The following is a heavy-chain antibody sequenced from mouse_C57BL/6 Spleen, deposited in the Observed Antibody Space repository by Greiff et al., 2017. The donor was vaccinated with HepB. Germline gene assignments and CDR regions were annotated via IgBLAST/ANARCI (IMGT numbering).Heavy chain of an antibody. V-gene: IGHV14-2*01. Sequence: VQLQQSGAELVKPGASVKLSCTASGFNIKDYYMHWVKQRSEQGLEWIGRIDPEDGETKYAPKFPGKATITADTSSNTAYLQLSSLTSEDTAVYYCARDSNYGVDYWGQGTTLTVSS. CDR1: GFNIKDYY. D-gene: IGHD2-5*01. CDR2: IDPEDGET. J-gene: IGHJ2*01. CDR3: ARDSNYGVDY.